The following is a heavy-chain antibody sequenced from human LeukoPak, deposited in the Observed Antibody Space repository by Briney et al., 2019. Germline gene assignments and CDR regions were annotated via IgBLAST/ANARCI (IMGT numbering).Heavy chain of an antibody. Sequence: GGSLRLSCAASGFTFSDYYMSWVRQAPGKGVGWVAVIWYDGSNKYYADSVKGRFTISRDNSKNTLYLQMNSLRAEDTAVYYCAGEEILWFGDQGDAFDIWGQGTMVTVSS. CDR3: AGEEILWFGDQGDAFDI. V-gene: IGHV3-33*08. CDR2: IWYDGSNK. D-gene: IGHD3-10*01. J-gene: IGHJ3*02. CDR1: GFTFSDYY.